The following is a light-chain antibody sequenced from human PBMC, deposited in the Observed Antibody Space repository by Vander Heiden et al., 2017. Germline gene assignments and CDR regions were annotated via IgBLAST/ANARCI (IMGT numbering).Light chain of an antibody. CDR1: QSISSY. V-gene: IGKV1-39*01. CDR2: AAS. CDR3: QQSYSTPPDT. Sequence: DIQMTQSPSSLSASVGDRVTIPSRASQSISSYLNWYQQKPGKAPKLLIYAASSLQSGVPSRFSGSGSGTDFTLTISSLQPEDFATYYCQQSYSTPPDTFGQGTKLEIK. J-gene: IGKJ2*01.